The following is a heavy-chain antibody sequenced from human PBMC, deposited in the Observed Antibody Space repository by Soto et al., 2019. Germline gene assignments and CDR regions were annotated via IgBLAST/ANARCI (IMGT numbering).Heavy chain of an antibody. D-gene: IGHD4-17*01. Sequence: DVQLAESGGGLVQLGGSLRLSCAASGFIFNNYWMHWVRQAPGKGLVWVSRINKDGSGTNYADSVRGRFTISRDNAENTLFLQMNSLRVEDTAVYYCASGAYYGDIRGYWGPGTLVTVSS. CDR2: INKDGSGT. CDR3: ASGAYYGDIRGY. V-gene: IGHV3-74*01. J-gene: IGHJ4*02. CDR1: GFIFNNYW.